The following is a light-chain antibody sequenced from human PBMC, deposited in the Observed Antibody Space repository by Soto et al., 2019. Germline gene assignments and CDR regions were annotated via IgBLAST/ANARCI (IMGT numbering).Light chain of an antibody. J-gene: IGLJ1*01. V-gene: IGLV2-14*01. Sequence: QSVLTQPASVSGSPGQSITISCTGTSSDVGGYNYVSWYKQTPGKAPKLMSFEVTSRPSGVSNRFSGSKSGNTASLTISGLQAEDEADYYCSSYTSSSSLVFGTGTKLTVL. CDR1: SSDVGGYNY. CDR3: SSYTSSSSLV. CDR2: EVT.